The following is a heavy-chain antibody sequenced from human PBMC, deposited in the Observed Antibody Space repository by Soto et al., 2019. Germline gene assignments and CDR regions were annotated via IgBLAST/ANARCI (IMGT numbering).Heavy chain of an antibody. CDR2: INSDGSGT. J-gene: IGHJ4*02. CDR3: VKGYEGAFAY. V-gene: IGHV3-74*01. CDR1: GFTFSASW. D-gene: IGHD2-15*01. Sequence: PGGSLRLSCAASGFTFSASWMHWVRQAPGKGLVWISRINSDGSGTVYADSVKGRFTISRDNAKNTLYLQMNSLGAEDTAVYYCVKGYEGAFAYWGQGTQVTVSS.